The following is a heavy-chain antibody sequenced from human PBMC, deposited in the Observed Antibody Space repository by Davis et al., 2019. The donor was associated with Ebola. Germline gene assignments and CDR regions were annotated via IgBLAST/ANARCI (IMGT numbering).Heavy chain of an antibody. CDR1: GASVSSGTYY. Sequence: MPSETLSLTCTVSGASVSSGTYYWNWIRQPPGKGLEWIGYVLHSGLTNFDPSLNRPITISLDTSKNQLSLEMSPVTPADTAMYYCARGLVVPVALLNHMDVWGEGTMVTVSS. CDR2: VLHSGLT. V-gene: IGHV4-61*01. J-gene: IGHJ6*03. D-gene: IGHD2-21*01. CDR3: ARGLVVPVALLNHMDV.